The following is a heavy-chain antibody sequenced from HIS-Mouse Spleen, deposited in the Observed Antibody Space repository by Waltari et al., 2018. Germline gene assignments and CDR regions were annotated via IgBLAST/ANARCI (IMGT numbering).Heavy chain of an antibody. CDR2: IYYSGST. CDR1: GGSISSSSYY. D-gene: IGHD1-26*01. J-gene: IGHJ4*02. CDR3: ARDRELYFDY. V-gene: IGHV4-39*07. Sequence: QLQLQESGPGLVKPSETLSLTCTVSGGSISSSSYYWGWIRQPPGKGLEWIGSIYYSGSTDYNPSLKRRVTISVDTSKNQFALKLSSVTAADTAVYYCARDRELYFDYWGQGTLVTVSS.